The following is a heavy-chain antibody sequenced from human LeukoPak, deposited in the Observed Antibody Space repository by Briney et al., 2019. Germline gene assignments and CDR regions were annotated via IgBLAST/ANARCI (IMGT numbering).Heavy chain of an antibody. J-gene: IGHJ6*03. CDR2: IIPIFGTA. CDR1: GGTFTSYA. Sequence: VASVNVSCTPSGGTFTSYAISWVRQAPGQGLEWMGGIIPIFGTANYAQKFQGRVTITADKSTSTAYMELSSLRSEHTAVYYCARGNYYYYYMDVWGKGTTVTVSS. CDR3: ARGNYYYYYMDV. V-gene: IGHV1-69*06.